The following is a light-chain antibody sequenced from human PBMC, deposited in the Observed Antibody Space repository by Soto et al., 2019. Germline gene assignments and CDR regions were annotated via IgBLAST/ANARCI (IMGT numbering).Light chain of an antibody. Sequence: DIQMIQSPSTLSASVGDRVTITCRASQSGNRWLAWYQQKPGKAPKLLIYDASNLESGVPSRFSGSGSGTEFTLTINSLQPDDFATYYCQQYDVYWAFGQGTKVEIK. J-gene: IGKJ1*01. CDR1: QSGNRW. V-gene: IGKV1-5*01. CDR2: DAS. CDR3: QQYDVYWA.